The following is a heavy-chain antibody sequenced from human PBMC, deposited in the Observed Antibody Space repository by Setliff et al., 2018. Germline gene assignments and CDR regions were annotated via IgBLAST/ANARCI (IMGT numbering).Heavy chain of an antibody. CDR2: INYSGIT. CDR1: GDSISSSSYY. J-gene: IGHJ3*02. Sequence: PSETLSLTCSVSGDSISSSSYYWGWIRQHPGKGLEWIGSINYSGITYYSPSLKSRLIVSVDTSKNKFSMQLSSVTAADTAVYYCARLPGYCNGGNCYGYYTFDIWGQGTMVTVSS. CDR3: ARLPGYCNGGNCYGYYTFDI. V-gene: IGHV4-39*01. D-gene: IGHD2-15*01.